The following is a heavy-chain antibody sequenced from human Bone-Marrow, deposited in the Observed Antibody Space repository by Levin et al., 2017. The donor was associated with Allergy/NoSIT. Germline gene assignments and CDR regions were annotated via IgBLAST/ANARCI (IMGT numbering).Heavy chain of an antibody. CDR3: ARQQKKRYSTYYYFDY. CDR1: GGSINNTNYY. J-gene: IGHJ4*02. V-gene: IGHV4-39*01. CDR2: LFYSGST. D-gene: IGHD4-11*01. Sequence: KTSETLSLTCTVSGGSINNTNYYWGWIRQPPGKGLEWIGSLFYSGSTYYNPSLKGRGTMSLDLSKNEFSLKLTSVTAADTAVYFCARQQKKRYSTYYYFDYWGQGTLVTVSS.